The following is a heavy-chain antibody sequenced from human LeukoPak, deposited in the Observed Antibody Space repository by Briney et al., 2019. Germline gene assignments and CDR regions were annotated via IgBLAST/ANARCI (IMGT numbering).Heavy chain of an antibody. D-gene: IGHD1-26*01. V-gene: IGHV3-23*01. Sequence: GGSLRLSCAVSGFTFSSYWMHWVRQDPGKGLEWVSAISGSGGSTYYADSVKGRVTISRDNSKNTLYLQVNSLRVEDTAVYYCAKDRLGAMMYFDFWGQGTLVTVSS. CDR3: AKDRLGAMMYFDF. J-gene: IGHJ4*02. CDR1: GFTFSSYW. CDR2: ISGSGGST.